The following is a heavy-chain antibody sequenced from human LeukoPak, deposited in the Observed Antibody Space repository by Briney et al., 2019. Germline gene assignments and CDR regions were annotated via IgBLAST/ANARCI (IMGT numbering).Heavy chain of an antibody. CDR2: IYYSGST. Sequence: SETLSLTCTVSGGSISSYYWSWIRQPPGKGLEWIGYIYYSGSTNYNPSLKSRVTISVDTSKNQFSLKLSSVTAADTAVYYCARIDYGDSYFDYWGQGTPVTVSS. CDR1: GGSISSYY. CDR3: ARIDYGDSYFDY. D-gene: IGHD4-17*01. J-gene: IGHJ4*02. V-gene: IGHV4-59*01.